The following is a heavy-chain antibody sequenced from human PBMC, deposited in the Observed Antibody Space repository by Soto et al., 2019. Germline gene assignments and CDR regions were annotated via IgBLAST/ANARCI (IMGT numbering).Heavy chain of an antibody. V-gene: IGHV3-30*03. D-gene: IGHD7-27*01. J-gene: IGHJ3*02. CDR3: AAGSTPGAFDI. Sequence: GVSLRLSCAASGFTFSSYGMHWVRQAPGKGLEWVAVISYDGSNKYYADSVKGRFTISRDNSKNTLYLQMSSLRSEDTAVYYCAAGSTPGAFDIWGQGTMVTVSS. CDR1: GFTFSSYG. CDR2: ISYDGSNK.